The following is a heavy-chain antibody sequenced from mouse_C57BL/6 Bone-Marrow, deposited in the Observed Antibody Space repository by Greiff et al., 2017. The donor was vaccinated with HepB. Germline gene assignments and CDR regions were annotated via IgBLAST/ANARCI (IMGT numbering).Heavy chain of an antibody. CDR2: IRSKSNNYAT. Sequence: VQLKESGGGLVQPKGSLKLSCAASGFSFNTYAMNWVRQAPGKGLEWVARIRSKSNNYATYYADSVKDRFTISRDDSESMLYLQMNNLKTEDTAMYYCVRHLLRDHYYAMDYWGQGTSVTVSS. CDR3: VRHLLRDHYYAMDY. V-gene: IGHV10-1*01. J-gene: IGHJ4*01. CDR1: GFSFNTYA. D-gene: IGHD1-1*01.